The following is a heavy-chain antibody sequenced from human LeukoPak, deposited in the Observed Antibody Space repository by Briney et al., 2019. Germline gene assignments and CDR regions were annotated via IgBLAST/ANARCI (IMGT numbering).Heavy chain of an antibody. J-gene: IGHJ4*02. CDR1: GFTFSSYA. CDR3: AKAETVTQRGYFGY. V-gene: IGHV3-30-3*01. D-gene: IGHD4-17*01. Sequence: GGSLRLSCAASGFTFSSYAMHWVRQAPGKGLEWVAVISYDGSNKYYADSVKGRFTISRDNSKNTLYLQMNSLRAEDTAVYYCAKAETVTQRGYFGYWGQGTLVTVSS. CDR2: ISYDGSNK.